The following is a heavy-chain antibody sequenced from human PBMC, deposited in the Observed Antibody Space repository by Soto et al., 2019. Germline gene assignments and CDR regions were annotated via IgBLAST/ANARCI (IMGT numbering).Heavy chain of an antibody. CDR3: ARNSVQLWRKNNWFDP. Sequence: ASETLSLTCAVYGGSFSGYYWSWIRQPPGKGLEWIGEINHSGSTNYNPSLKSRVTISVDTSKNQFSLKLSSVTAADTAVYYCARNSVQLWRKNNWFDPWGQGTLVTVSS. J-gene: IGHJ5*02. CDR1: GGSFSGYY. V-gene: IGHV4-34*01. D-gene: IGHD5-18*01. CDR2: INHSGST.